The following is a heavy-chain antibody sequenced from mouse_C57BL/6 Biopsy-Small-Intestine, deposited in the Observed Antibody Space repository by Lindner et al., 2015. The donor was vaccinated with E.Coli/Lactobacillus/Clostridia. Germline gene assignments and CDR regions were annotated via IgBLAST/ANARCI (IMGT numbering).Heavy chain of an antibody. V-gene: IGHV1-64*01. J-gene: IGHJ4*01. D-gene: IGHD1-1*01. Sequence: VQLQESGAELVKPGASVKLSCKASGYTFTSYWMHWVKQRPGQGLEWIGMIHPNSGSTNYNEKFKSKATLTVDKSSSTAYMQLSSLTSEDSAIYYCARHYGSHYAMDYWGQGTSVTVSS. CDR3: ARHYGSHYAMDY. CDR1: GYTFTSYW. CDR2: IHPNSGST.